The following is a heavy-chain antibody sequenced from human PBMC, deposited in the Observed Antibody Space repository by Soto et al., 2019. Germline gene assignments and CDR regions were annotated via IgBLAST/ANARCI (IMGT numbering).Heavy chain of an antibody. D-gene: IGHD2-2*01. Sequence: EVQLVESGGGLVKPGGSLRLSCVASGFTFNSYSMNWVRQTPGKGLEWVSSISTSSRFIYYADSVKGRFTISRDNAKNSLYLQMNSLRAEDTAVYYCARDLGDIVEVSSTMRPYYYYYAMDVWGQGTTVTVSS. CDR1: GFTFNSYS. CDR2: ISTSSRFI. J-gene: IGHJ6*01. V-gene: IGHV3-21*01. CDR3: ARDLGDIVEVSSTMRPYYYYYAMDV.